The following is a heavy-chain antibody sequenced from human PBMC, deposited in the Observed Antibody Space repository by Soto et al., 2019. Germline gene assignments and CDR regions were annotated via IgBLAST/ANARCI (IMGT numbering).Heavy chain of an antibody. D-gene: IGHD3-10*01. J-gene: IGHJ6*02. V-gene: IGHV3-30-3*01. CDR2: ISYDGSNK. CDR3: ARDRVTMVRGVTLFGYYGMDV. CDR1: GFTFSSYA. Sequence: QVQLVESGGGVVQPGRSLRLSCAASGFTFSSYAMHWVRQAPGKGLEWVAVISYDGSNKYYADSVKGRFTISRDNSKNTLYLQMNSLRAEDTAVYCCARDRVTMVRGVTLFGYYGMDVWGQGTTVTVSS.